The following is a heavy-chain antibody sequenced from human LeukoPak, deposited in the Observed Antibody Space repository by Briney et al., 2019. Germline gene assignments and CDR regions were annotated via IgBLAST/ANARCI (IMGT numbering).Heavy chain of an antibody. V-gene: IGHV5-51*01. CDR1: GYSFTSYW. D-gene: IGHD3-3*01. CDR2: IYPGDSDT. Sequence: GGSLEISFKGSGYSFTSYWIGWVRQLPGKGLEWMGIIYPGDSDTRYSPSFQGQVTISADKSISTAYLQWSSLKASDTAMYYCARHPRRGARVVPYYFDYWGQGTLVTVSS. J-gene: IGHJ4*02. CDR3: ARHPRRGARVVPYYFDY.